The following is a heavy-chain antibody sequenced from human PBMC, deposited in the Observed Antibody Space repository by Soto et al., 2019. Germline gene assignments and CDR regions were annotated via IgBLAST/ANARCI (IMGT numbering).Heavy chain of an antibody. J-gene: IGHJ6*02. V-gene: IGHV3-30*03. D-gene: IGHD7-27*01. CDR1: GFTFSSYG. Sequence: HPGGSLRLSCAASGFTFSSYGMHWVRQAPGKGLEWVAVISYDGSNKYYADSVKGRFTISRDNSKNTLYLQMNSLRAEDTAVYYCARAITGASYYYYYGMDVWGQGTTVTVSS. CDR3: ARAITGASYYYYYGMDV. CDR2: ISYDGSNK.